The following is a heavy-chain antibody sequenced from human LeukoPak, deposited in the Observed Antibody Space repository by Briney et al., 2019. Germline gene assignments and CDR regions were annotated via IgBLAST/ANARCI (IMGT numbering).Heavy chain of an antibody. CDR2: INGNSGTT. CDR3: AREKYYGSGSWDFDY. Sequence: ASVKVSCKASGFTFTDHYMHWVRQAPGQGLEWMGWINGNSGTTFYAQKFQDRITVTRDTSISTAYMELSRLRSDDTAVYYCAREKYYGSGSWDFDYWGQGTLVTVSS. CDR1: GFTFTDHY. J-gene: IGHJ4*02. D-gene: IGHD3-10*01. V-gene: IGHV1-2*02.